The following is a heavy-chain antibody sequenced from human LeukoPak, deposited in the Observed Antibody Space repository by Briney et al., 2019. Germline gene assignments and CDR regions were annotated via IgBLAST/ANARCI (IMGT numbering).Heavy chain of an antibody. CDR1: GLSFSNYW. CDR3: ASAYTYVRLGDH. D-gene: IGHD3-16*01. J-gene: IGHJ4*02. V-gene: IGHV3-74*01. Sequence: GGSLRLSWAVSGLSFSNYWMHWVRQAPGKGLVWVARTNLHGTAVDYAGSVKGRFTISSDNAKNTLFLQMNSLRAEDTAVYYCASAYTYVRLGDHWGQGTLVTVSS. CDR2: TNLHGTAV.